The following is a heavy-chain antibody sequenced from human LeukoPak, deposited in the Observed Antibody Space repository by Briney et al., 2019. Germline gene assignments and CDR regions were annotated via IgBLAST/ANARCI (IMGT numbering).Heavy chain of an antibody. CDR1: GYTFTSNY. J-gene: IGHJ6*02. CDR3: ARGIQSWYVFGMDV. D-gene: IGHD6-13*01. CDR2: IYPRDGST. V-gene: IGHV1-46*01. Sequence: ASVKVSCKASGYTFTSNYIHWVRQAPGQGLEWMGMIYPRDGSTSYAQKFQGRVTVTRDTSTSTVHMELSGLRSEDTAVYYCARGIQSWYVFGMDVWGQGTTVTVSS.